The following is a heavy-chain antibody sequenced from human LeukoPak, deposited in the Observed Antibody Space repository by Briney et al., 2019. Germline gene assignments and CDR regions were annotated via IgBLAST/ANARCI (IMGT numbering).Heavy chain of an antibody. CDR1: GYSISSGYY. CDR3: AREAYSSSWYSHYYYYYMDV. Sequence: PSETLSLTCTASGYSISSGYYWGWIRQPPGKGLEWIGSIYHSGSTYYNPSLKSRVTISVDTSKNQFSLKLSSVTAADTAVYYCAREAYSSSWYSHYYYYYMDVWGKGTTVTVSS. CDR2: IYHSGST. V-gene: IGHV4-38-2*02. J-gene: IGHJ6*03. D-gene: IGHD6-13*01.